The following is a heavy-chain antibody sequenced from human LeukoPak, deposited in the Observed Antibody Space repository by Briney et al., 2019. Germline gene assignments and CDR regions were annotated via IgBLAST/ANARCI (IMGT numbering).Heavy chain of an antibody. CDR2: INPNSGDT. V-gene: IGHV1-2*02. Sequence: GSVKVSCKASGYTLNDYYMHWVRQAPGQGLEWMGWINPNSGDTNYARSFQGRVTMTRDTSISTAYMELSRLRSDDTAVYYCARVAYRSSWTYFDYWGLGALVTVSS. CDR3: ARVAYRSSWTYFDY. J-gene: IGHJ4*02. D-gene: IGHD6-13*01. CDR1: GYTLNDYY.